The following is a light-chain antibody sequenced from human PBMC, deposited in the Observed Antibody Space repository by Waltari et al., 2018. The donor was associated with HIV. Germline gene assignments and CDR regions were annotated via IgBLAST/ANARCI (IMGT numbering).Light chain of an antibody. Sequence: DIVMTQSPDSLAVSLGERATINCKSSQSLLYSTKNQTFLAWYQQKPRQPPKLHIYWASVRGSGVPDRFSASGSETDFTLTINSLQAEDVALYYCQQYYHTLWTFGRGTKVEIK. V-gene: IGKV4-1*01. J-gene: IGKJ1*01. CDR1: QSLLYSTKNQTF. CDR2: WAS. CDR3: QQYYHTLWT.